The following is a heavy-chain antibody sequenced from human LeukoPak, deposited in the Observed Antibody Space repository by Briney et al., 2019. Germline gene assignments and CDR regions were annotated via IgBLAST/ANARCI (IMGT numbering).Heavy chain of an antibody. CDR1: GFTFSNYW. J-gene: IGHJ4*02. D-gene: IGHD3-10*01. CDR3: ASGGSGLGY. CDR2: ISTDGSST. V-gene: IGHV3-74*01. Sequence: GGSLRLSCAASGFTFSNYWMHWVRQAPGKGLAWVSHISTDGSSTNYADSVKGRFTISRDNAKNSLYLQMNSLTAEDTAVYYCASGGSGLGYWGRGTLVTVSS.